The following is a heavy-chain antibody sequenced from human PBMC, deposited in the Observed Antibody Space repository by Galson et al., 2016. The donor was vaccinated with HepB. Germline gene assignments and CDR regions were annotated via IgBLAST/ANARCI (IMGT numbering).Heavy chain of an antibody. J-gene: IGHJ3*02. CDR1: GFTFSSYS. D-gene: IGHD3-10*01. CDR2: ISSCSSYI. Sequence: SLRLSCAASGFTFSSYSMNWVRQAPGKGLEWVSFISSCSSYIFYADSVKGRFTISRDNAKNSLYLQMNSLRAEDTTVYYCARDRGGRAFDIWGQGTMVTVSS. CDR3: ARDRGGRAFDI. V-gene: IGHV3-21*01.